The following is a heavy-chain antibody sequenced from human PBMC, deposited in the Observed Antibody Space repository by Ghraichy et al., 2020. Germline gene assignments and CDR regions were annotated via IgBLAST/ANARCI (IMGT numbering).Heavy chain of an antibody. CDR3: SRDSGDGYFFEY. Sequence: GWSLRLSCEASGITFSTYNMNWVRQAPGKGLEWVSYISSSSTVIYYGDSVKGRFTISRDNAKNSLYLQMNSLRDEDTAVYYCSRDSGDGYFFEYWGQGTLVTVSS. V-gene: IGHV3-48*02. CDR2: ISSSSTVI. J-gene: IGHJ4*02. CDR1: GITFSTYN. D-gene: IGHD2-21*01.